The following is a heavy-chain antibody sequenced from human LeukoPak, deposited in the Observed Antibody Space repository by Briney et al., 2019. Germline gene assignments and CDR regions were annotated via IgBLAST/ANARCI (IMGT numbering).Heavy chain of an antibody. D-gene: IGHD6-19*01. CDR1: GGSISSYY. CDR2: IYYSGST. V-gene: IGHV4-59*01. Sequence: SETLSLTCTVSGGSISSYYWSWIRQPPGKGLEWIGYIYYSGSTNYNPSLKSRVTISVDTSKNQFSLKLSSVTAADTAVYYCARGDSSGWLFDYWGQGTLVTVSS. J-gene: IGHJ4*02. CDR3: ARGDSSGWLFDY.